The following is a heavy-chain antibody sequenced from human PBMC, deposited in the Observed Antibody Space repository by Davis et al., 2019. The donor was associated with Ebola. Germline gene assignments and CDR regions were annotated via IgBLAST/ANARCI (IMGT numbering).Heavy chain of an antibody. Sequence: GGSLRLSCAASDISFTYAWMNWVRQTPGKGLEWVARIKSKTDGGATDYAAPVKGRFTISRDDSENTLYLQMNSLKTEDTAVYYCTTDPDYYDPNGHWDAPPAHYWGQGTLVTVSS. CDR2: IKSKTDGGAT. J-gene: IGHJ4*02. D-gene: IGHD3-22*01. CDR3: TTDPDYYDPNGHWDAPPAHY. V-gene: IGHV3-15*07. CDR1: DISFTYAW.